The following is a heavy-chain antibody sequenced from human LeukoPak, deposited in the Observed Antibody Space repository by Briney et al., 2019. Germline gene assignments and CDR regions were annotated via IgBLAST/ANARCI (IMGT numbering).Heavy chain of an antibody. Sequence: SETLSLTCTVSGGSISSYYWSWIRQPPGKGLEWIGYIYYSGSTNYNPSLKSRVTMSVDTSKNQFSLKLSSVTAADTAVYYCARGKREYFEYWGQGTLVTVSS. CDR3: ARGKREYFEY. J-gene: IGHJ4*02. CDR2: IYYSGST. D-gene: IGHD1-26*01. CDR1: GGSISSYY. V-gene: IGHV4-59*12.